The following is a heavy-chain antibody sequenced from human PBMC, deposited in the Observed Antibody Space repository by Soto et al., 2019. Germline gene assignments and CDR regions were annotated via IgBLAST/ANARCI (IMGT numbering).Heavy chain of an antibody. CDR2: ISYDGNNK. Sequence: GGSLRLSCAASGFTFSSYAMHWVRQAPGKGLEWVAVISYDGNNKYYADSVKGRFTISRDNAKNSLYLQMNSLRAEDTAVYYCARDGVVVVVADAFDIWGQGTMVTVSS. D-gene: IGHD2-15*01. V-gene: IGHV3-30-3*01. J-gene: IGHJ3*02. CDR1: GFTFSSYA. CDR3: ARDGVVVVVADAFDI.